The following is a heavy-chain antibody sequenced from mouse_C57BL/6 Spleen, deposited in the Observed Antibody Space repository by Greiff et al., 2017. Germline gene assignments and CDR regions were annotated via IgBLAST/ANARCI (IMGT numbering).Heavy chain of an antibody. D-gene: IGHD1-1*01. CDR2: IWGVGST. J-gene: IGHJ4*01. V-gene: IGHV2-6*01. CDR1: GFSLTSYG. CDR3: ARRTVVAHYYAMDD. Sequence: QVQLQQSGPGLVAPSQSLSITCTVSGFSLTSYGVDWVRQSPGKGLEWLGVIWGVGSTNYNSALKSRLSISKDNSKSQVFLKMNSLQTEDTAMYYCARRTVVAHYYAMDDWGQGTSVTVSS.